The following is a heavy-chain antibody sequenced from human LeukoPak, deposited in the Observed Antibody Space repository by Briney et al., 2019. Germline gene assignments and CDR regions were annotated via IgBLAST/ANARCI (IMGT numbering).Heavy chain of an antibody. CDR3: ARDRRSSWLSVHFDI. Sequence: SETLSLTCTVSGGSISSSSYYWGWIRQPPGKGLEWIGSIYYSGSTNYNPSLKSRVTISVDTSKNQFSLKLSSVTAADTAVYYCARDRRSSWLSVHFDIWGQGTMVTVSS. CDR1: GGSISSSSYY. J-gene: IGHJ3*02. V-gene: IGHV4-39*07. CDR2: IYYSGST. D-gene: IGHD6-13*01.